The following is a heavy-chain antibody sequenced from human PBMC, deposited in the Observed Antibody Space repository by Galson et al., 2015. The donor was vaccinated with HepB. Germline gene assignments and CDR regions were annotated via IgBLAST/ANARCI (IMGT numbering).Heavy chain of an antibody. CDR1: GGTFSSYT. V-gene: IGHV1-18*01. CDR3: ARDLKWERPVWYFDY. J-gene: IGHJ4*02. CDR2: ISAYNGNT. D-gene: IGHD1-26*01. Sequence: SVKVSCKASGGTFSSYTISWVRQAPGQGLEWMGWISAYNGNTNYAQKLQGRVTMTTDTSTSTAYMELRSLRSDDTAVYYCARDLKWERPVWYFDYWGQGTLVTVSS.